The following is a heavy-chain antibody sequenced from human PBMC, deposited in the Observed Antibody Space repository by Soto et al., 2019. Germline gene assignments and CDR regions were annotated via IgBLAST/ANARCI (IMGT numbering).Heavy chain of an antibody. D-gene: IGHD2-21*01. Sequence: QVTLKASGPVLVKPTESLPLTCADSGLSLSNAGLGVSWIRQPPGKTLEWLAHIFSKDEKAYSTSLKSSLTKSSDTSKSQVVLTMTKVDPVDTVTYYCEPMLWVDWGRDPYSYFEHWGRGTPVTVSS. J-gene: IGHJ2*01. V-gene: IGHV2-26*01. CDR3: EPMLWVDWGRDPYSYFEH. CDR1: GLSLSNAGLG. CDR2: IFSKDEK.